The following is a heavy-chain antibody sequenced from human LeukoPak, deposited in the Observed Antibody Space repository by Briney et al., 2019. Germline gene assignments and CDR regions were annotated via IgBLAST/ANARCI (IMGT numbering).Heavy chain of an antibody. J-gene: IGHJ6*03. CDR1: GGSISSYY. Sequence: PSETLSLTCTVSGGSISSYYWSWIRQPPGKGLEWIGYIYYSGSTNYNPSLKSRVTISVDTSKNQFSLKLSSVTAADTAVYYCARVAVTTFYYYMDVWGKGTTVTISS. D-gene: IGHD4-17*01. V-gene: IGHV4-59*01. CDR3: ARVAVTTFYYYMDV. CDR2: IYYSGST.